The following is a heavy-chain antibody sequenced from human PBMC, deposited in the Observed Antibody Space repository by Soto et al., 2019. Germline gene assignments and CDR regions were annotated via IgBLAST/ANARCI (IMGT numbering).Heavy chain of an antibody. V-gene: IGHV1-69*13. J-gene: IGHJ4*02. CDR3: ARSTVNRVLFDY. CDR2: IIPIFGTA. Sequence: ASVKVSCEASGGTFSSYAISWVRQAPGQGLEWMGGIIPIFGTANYAQKFQGRVTITADESTSTAYMELSSLRSEDTAVYYCARSTVNRVLFDYWGQGTLVTVSS. D-gene: IGHD4-17*01. CDR1: GGTFSSYA.